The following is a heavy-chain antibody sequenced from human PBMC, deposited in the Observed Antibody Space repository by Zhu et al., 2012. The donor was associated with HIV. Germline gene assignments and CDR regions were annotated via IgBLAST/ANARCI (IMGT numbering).Heavy chain of an antibody. D-gene: IGHD3-10*01. CDR3: ARLYGSGSFDN. Sequence: QVQLQESGPGLVKPSETLSLTCTVSGGSISSYYWSWIRQPAGKGLEWIGRINTSGSTNYNPSLKSRVTMSVDSSENQFSLKLNPVTAVDTAVYHCARLYGSGSFDNWGQGTLVTVSS. J-gene: IGHJ4*02. CDR2: INTSGST. CDR1: GGSISSYY. V-gene: IGHV4-4*07.